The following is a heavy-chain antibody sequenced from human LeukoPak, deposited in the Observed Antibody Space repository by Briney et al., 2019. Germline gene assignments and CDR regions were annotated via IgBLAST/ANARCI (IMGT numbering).Heavy chain of an antibody. CDR3: ARDPAT. J-gene: IGHJ5*02. CDR2: VYHSGST. CDR1: GGSISSCGYS. V-gene: IGHV4-30-2*01. Sequence: PSETLSLTCAVSGGSISSCGYSWSWIRQPPGKGLEWIGYVYHSGSTYYNPSLKSRVTISVDRSKNQFSLKLSSVTAADTAVYYCARDPATWGQGTLVTVSS.